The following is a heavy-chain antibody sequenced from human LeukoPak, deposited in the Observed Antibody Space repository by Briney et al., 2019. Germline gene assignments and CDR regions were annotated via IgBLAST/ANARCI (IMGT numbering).Heavy chain of an antibody. D-gene: IGHD5-18*01. CDR1: GFTFSSYS. Sequence: GGSLRLSCAASGFTFSSYSMNWVRQAPGKGLEWVSYISSSSSTIYYADSVKGRFTISRDNAKNSLYLQMNSLRAEDTAVYYCARDERRGYSYGFDYWGQGTLVTVSS. CDR2: ISSSSSTI. V-gene: IGHV3-48*01. CDR3: ARDERRGYSYGFDY. J-gene: IGHJ4*02.